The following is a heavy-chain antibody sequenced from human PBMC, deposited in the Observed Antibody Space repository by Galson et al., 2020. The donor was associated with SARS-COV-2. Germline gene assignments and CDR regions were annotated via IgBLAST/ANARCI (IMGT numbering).Heavy chain of an antibody. Sequence: GGSLRLSCAASGLTFSSYGMHWVRQAPGKGLEWVAVIWYDGSNKYYADSVKGRFTISRDNSKNTLYLQMNSLRAEDTAVYYCARESDSSSWEKYYFDYWGQGTLVTVSS. V-gene: IGHV3-33*01. J-gene: IGHJ4*02. CDR3: ARESDSSSWEKYYFDY. CDR1: GLTFSSYG. D-gene: IGHD6-13*01. CDR2: IWYDGSNK.